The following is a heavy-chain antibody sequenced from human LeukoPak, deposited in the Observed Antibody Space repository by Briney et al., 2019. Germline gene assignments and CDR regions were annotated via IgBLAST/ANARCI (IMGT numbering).Heavy chain of an antibody. V-gene: IGHV4-39*01. J-gene: IGHJ4*02. CDR2: IYYSGST. D-gene: IGHD3-3*01. Sequence: SETLSLTCTVSGGSISSSSYYWGWIRQPPGKGLEWIGSIYYSGSTYYNPSLKSRVTISVDTSKNQFSLKLSSVTAADTAVYYCARRTSREDPWSGYYRQEFDYWGQGTLVTVSS. CDR1: GGSISSSSYY. CDR3: ARRTSREDPWSGYYRQEFDY.